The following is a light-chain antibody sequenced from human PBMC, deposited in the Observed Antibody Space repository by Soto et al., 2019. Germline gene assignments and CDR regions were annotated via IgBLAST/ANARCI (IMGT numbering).Light chain of an antibody. V-gene: IGLV2-8*01. CDR3: TSYRRGPLYV. CDR1: SSDVGGYNY. J-gene: IGLJ1*01. CDR2: EVN. Sequence: QSALTQPPSASGSPGQSVAISCTGTSSDVGGYNYVSWYQQHPGKAPKLMIYEVNKRPSGVPDRFSGSKSGNTASLTVSGLQAEDEADYFCTSYRRGPLYVFGTGTKVTVL.